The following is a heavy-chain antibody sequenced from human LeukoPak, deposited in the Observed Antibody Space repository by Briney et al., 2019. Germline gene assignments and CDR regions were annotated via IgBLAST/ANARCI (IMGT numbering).Heavy chain of an antibody. D-gene: IGHD2-2*02. CDR1: GFIFSNYA. CDR2: ISGSGGST. J-gene: IGHJ4*02. V-gene: IGHV3-23*01. CDR3: AKGKVLYESGFGYFDY. Sequence: GGSLRLSCAASGFIFSNYAMSWVRQAPGKGLEWVSGISGSGGSTYYADSVKGRFTISRDNSKNTLYLQMNSLRAEDTAVYYCAKGKVLYESGFGYFDYWGQGTLVTVSS.